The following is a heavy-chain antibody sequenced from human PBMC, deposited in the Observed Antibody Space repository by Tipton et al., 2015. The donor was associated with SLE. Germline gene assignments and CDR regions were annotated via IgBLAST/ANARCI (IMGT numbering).Heavy chain of an antibody. V-gene: IGHV4-34*01. CDR1: GGSFSGYY. CDR2: INHSGST. Sequence: TLSLTCAVYGGSFSGYYWSWIRQPPGKGLEWIGEINHSGSTNYNPSLKSRVTISVDTSKNPFSLKPSSLTAADTAVYYCARRDRYYDFWSIPGYFDYWGQGTLVTVSS. CDR3: ARRDRYYDFWSIPGYFDY. J-gene: IGHJ4*02. D-gene: IGHD3-3*01.